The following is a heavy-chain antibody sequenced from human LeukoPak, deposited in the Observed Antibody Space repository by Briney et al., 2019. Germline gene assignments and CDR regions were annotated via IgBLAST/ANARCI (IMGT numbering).Heavy chain of an antibody. CDR1: GGSISSSSYY. Sequence: SETLSLTCTVSGGSISSSSYYWGWIRQPPGKGLEWIGSIYYSGSTNYNPSLKSRVTISVDTSKNQFSLKLSSVTAADTAVYYCARVDSGSYPIDYWGQGTLVTVSS. V-gene: IGHV4-39*07. CDR2: IYYSGST. J-gene: IGHJ4*02. CDR3: ARVDSGSYPIDY. D-gene: IGHD1-26*01.